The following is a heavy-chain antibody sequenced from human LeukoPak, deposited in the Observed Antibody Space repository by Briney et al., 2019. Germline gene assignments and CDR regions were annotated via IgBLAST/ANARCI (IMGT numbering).Heavy chain of an antibody. CDR2: MYYSGST. Sequence: PSETLSLTCTVSGGSISSTGYYWGWIRQPPGKGLEWIGSMYYSGSTYYNPSLKSRVTISVDTSKNQFSLKLSSVTAADTAVYYCAREFTSTGGSTFDPWGQGTLVTVSS. V-gene: IGHV4-39*07. CDR3: AREFTSTGGSTFDP. CDR1: GGSISSTGYY. D-gene: IGHD2-2*01. J-gene: IGHJ5*02.